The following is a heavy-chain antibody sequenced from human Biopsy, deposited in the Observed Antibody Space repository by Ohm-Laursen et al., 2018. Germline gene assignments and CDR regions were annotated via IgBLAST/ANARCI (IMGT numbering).Heavy chain of an antibody. Sequence: GTLSLTCTLSGGSITSRTHYWDWIRQTPGKGLGWIGTVYYSGTTYDNPSLKNRVIISVDTSKNQFSLSLKTVTAADTAVYYCARHDLSDFWSGYPNFFDLWGQGTLVTVSS. D-gene: IGHD3-3*01. V-gene: IGHV4-39*01. CDR2: VYYSGTT. J-gene: IGHJ5*02. CDR1: GGSITSRTHY. CDR3: ARHDLSDFWSGYPNFFDL.